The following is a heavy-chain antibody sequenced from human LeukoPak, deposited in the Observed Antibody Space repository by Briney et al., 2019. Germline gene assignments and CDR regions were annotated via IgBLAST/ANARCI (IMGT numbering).Heavy chain of an antibody. V-gene: IGHV3-73*01. CDR1: GFTFSGSA. D-gene: IGHD6-19*01. CDR3: TSHAGYSSGWFIDY. J-gene: IGHJ4*02. Sequence: GSLRLSCAASGFTFSGSAMHWVRQASGKGLEWVGRIRSKANSYATAYAASVKGRFTISRDDSKNTAYLQMNSLKTEDTAVYYCTSHAGYSSGWFIDYWGQGTLVTVSS. CDR2: IRSKANSYAT.